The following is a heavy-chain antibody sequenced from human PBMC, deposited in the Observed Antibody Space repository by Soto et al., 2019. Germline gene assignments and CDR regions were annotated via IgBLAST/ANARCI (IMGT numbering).Heavy chain of an antibody. CDR3: ARELGYRSGSIYGMDV. J-gene: IGHJ6*02. Sequence: GESLKISCAASGFTFSSYAMHWVRQAPGKGLEWVAVISYDGSNKYYADSVKGRFTISRDNSKNTLYLQMNSLRAEDTAVYYCARELGYRSGSIYGMDVWGQGTTVTVSS. CDR2: ISYDGSNK. V-gene: IGHV3-30-3*01. CDR1: GFTFSSYA. D-gene: IGHD2-15*01.